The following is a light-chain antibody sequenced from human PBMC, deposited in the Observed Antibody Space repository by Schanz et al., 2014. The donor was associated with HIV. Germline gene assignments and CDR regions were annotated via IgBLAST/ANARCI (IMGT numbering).Light chain of an antibody. V-gene: IGLV2-14*03. CDR2: DVS. J-gene: IGLJ2*01. CDR3: SSYTSSSTVL. Sequence: QSVLTQPASVSGSPGQSITISCTGTSNDVGGYNFVSWYQQHPGKAPKLIIFDVSNRPSGVSNRFSGSKSGNTASLTISGLQAEDEAGYYCSSYTSSSTVLFGGGTKLTVL. CDR1: SNDVGGYNF.